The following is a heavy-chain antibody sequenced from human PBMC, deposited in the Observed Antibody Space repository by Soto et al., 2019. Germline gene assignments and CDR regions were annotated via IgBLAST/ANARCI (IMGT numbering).Heavy chain of an antibody. Sequence: GGSLRLSCAASGFTFSSYGMHWVRQAPGKGLEWVAVIWYDGSNKYYADSVKGRFTISRDNSKNTLYLQMNGLRAEDTAVYYCAREQKDDSSGYVKSTLDYWGQGTLVTVYS. D-gene: IGHD3-22*01. CDR2: IWYDGSNK. CDR3: AREQKDDSSGYVKSTLDY. V-gene: IGHV3-33*01. J-gene: IGHJ4*02. CDR1: GFTFSSYG.